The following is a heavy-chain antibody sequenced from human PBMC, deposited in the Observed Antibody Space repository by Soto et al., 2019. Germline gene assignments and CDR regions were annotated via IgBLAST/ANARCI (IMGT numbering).Heavy chain of an antibody. D-gene: IGHD3-22*01. CDR3: ASSGSRGYYLDY. V-gene: IGHV1-18*01. CDR1: GYTFTSYG. J-gene: IGHJ4*02. Sequence: QVQLVQSGAEVKEPGASVKVSCKASGYTFTSYGLNWVRQAPGQGLEWMGWISAYNGNTNYAQKFQGRVTMTKDTSTSTAYMELRSLRSDDTAVYYGASSGSRGYYLDYWGQGTLVTVSA. CDR2: ISAYNGNT.